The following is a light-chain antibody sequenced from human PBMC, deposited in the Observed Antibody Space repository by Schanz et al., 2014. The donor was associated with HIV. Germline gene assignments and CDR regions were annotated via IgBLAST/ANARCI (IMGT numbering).Light chain of an antibody. CDR2: EVS. V-gene: IGLV2-8*01. CDR1: SNDIGSYNY. CDR3: SSYTGTSNLSVL. J-gene: IGLJ2*01. Sequence: QSALTQPPSASGSPGQSVTISCIGTSNDIGSYNYVSWYQQHPGKAPKIMIFEVSKRPSGVPDRFSGSKSGNTASLTVSGLQAEDEADYYCSSYTGTSNLSVLFGGGTKLTVL.